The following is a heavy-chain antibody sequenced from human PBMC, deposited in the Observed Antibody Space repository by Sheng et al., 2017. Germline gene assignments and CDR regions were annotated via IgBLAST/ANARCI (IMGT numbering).Heavy chain of an antibody. D-gene: IGHD6-13*01. V-gene: IGHV3-43*01. CDR3: AKNKGIAAADYMDV. CDR2: ISWNGGST. Sequence: AASGFTFDDYSMHWVRQAPGKGLEWVSLISWNGGSTYYADSVEGRFTISRDNSKNSLYLQMDSLRTEDTALYYCAKNKGIAAADYMDVWGQGDPRSPSP. J-gene: IGHJ6*03. CDR1: GFTFDDYS.